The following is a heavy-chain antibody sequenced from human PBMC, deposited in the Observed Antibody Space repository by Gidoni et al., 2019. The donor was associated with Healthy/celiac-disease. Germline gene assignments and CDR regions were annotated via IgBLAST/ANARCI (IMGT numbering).Heavy chain of an antibody. D-gene: IGHD6-19*01. J-gene: IGHJ4*02. CDR3: ARDFISGWYKEDFDY. CDR2: INAGNGNT. Sequence: QVQLVQSGAEVKKPGASVKGSCKASGYTFTSYAMHWVRQAPGQRLEWMGWINAGNGNTKYSQKFQGRVTITRDTSASTAYMELSSLRSEDTAVYYCARDFISGWYKEDFDYWGQGTLVTVSS. V-gene: IGHV1-3*01. CDR1: GYTFTSYA.